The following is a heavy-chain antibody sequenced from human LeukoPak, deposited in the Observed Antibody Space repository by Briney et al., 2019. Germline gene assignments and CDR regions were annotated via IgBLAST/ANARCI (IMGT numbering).Heavy chain of an antibody. CDR2: IHDNDNT. V-gene: IGHV4-38-2*02. CDR1: GYSIKSVFF. J-gene: IGHJ4*02. Sequence: SETLSLTCSVSGYSIKSVFFWGWIRQPPGKGLEWVGSIHDNDNTHYNPSLKSRVTISVDASKNQCSLSMRSVTAADSAVYYCATGGNIAVAGVLHWGQGALVTVSS. CDR3: ATGGNIAVAGVLH. D-gene: IGHD6-19*01.